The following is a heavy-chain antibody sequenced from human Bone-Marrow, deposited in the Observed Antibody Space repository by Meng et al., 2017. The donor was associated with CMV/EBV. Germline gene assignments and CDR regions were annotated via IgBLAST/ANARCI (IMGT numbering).Heavy chain of an antibody. V-gene: IGHV3-21*01. Sequence: ETLSLTCAASGFTFSDYSMNWVRQAPGKGLQWVASISTTSADKFYTDSLKGRFTISRDNAKNSLYLQMNSLRAEDTALYYCVRDYCVNGICYDAFTLWVQGTMVTVSS. D-gene: IGHD2-8*01. CDR2: ISTTSADK. J-gene: IGHJ3*01. CDR3: VRDYCVNGICYDAFTL. CDR1: GFTFSDYS.